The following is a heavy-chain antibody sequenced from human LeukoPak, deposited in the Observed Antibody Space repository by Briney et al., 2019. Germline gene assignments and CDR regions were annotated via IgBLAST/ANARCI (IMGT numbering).Heavy chain of an antibody. J-gene: IGHJ4*02. CDR3: ARLVGYCSGGSCYHFDY. D-gene: IGHD2-15*01. CDR1: GYSFTSYW. CDR2: IYPGDSDT. V-gene: IGHV5-51*01. Sequence: GESLKISCKGSGYSFTSYWISWVRQMPGKGLERMGIIYPGDSDTRYSPSFQGQATISADKSISAAYLQWTSLKASDTAMYYCARLVGYCSGGSCYHFDYWGQGTLVTVSS.